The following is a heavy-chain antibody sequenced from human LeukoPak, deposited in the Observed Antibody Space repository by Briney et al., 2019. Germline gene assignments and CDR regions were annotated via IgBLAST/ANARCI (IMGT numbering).Heavy chain of an antibody. CDR2: MNPNSGNT. J-gene: IGHJ4*02. D-gene: IGHD3-22*01. V-gene: IGHV1-8*01. CDR3: ARYSSGSGIDY. CDR1: GYSFTSYD. Sequence: ASVKVSCKASGYSFTSYDINWVRQAPGQGFEWVGWMNPNSGNTGHAQEFQGRVTMTRDTSMSTAYMELSSLRYEDMAVYYCARYSSGSGIDYWGQGTLVTVSS.